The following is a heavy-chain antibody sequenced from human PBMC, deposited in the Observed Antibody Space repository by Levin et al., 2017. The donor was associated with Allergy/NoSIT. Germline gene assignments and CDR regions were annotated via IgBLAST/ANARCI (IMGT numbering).Heavy chain of an antibody. CDR3: ARGGCSSTSCLDY. D-gene: IGHD2-2*01. Sequence: GGSLRLSCAASGFTFSRYYMHWVRPAPGKGLVWVSRITLDVTDTYYADSVKGRLTISRDNAENTLFLQMNSLRAEDTAIYYCARGGCSSTSCLDYWGQGILVTVSS. CDR2: ITLDVTDT. J-gene: IGHJ4*02. V-gene: IGHV3-74*01. CDR1: GFTFSRYY.